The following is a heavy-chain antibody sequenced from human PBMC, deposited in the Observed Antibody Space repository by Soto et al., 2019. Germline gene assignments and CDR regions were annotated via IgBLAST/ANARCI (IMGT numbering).Heavy chain of an antibody. CDR3: ARHHYDSSGFHAFDY. J-gene: IGHJ4*02. CDR2: IIPIFGTA. D-gene: IGHD3-22*01. V-gene: IGHV1-69*13. CDR1: GGTFSSYA. Sequence: GASGKVSCKASGGTFSSYAISWVRQAPGQGLEWMGGIIPIFGTANYAQKFQGRVTITADESTSTAYMELSSLRSEDTAVYYCARHHYDSSGFHAFDYWGQGTLVTVSS.